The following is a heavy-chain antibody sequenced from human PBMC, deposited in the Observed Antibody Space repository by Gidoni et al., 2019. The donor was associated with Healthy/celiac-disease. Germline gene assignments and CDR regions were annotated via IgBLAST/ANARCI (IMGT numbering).Heavy chain of an antibody. V-gene: IGHV1-46*01. J-gene: IGHJ6*02. D-gene: IGHD2-2*01. CDR1: GYTFTSYY. CDR2: INPSGGST. Sequence: QVQLVQSGAEVKKPGAAVKVSCKASGYTFTSYYMHWVRQAPGQGLEWMGIINPSGGSTSYAQKFQGRVTMTRDTSTSTVYMELSSLRSEDTAVYYCARGGVVPAGTSHDNYYYYGMDVWGQGTTVTVSS. CDR3: ARGGVVPAGTSHDNYYYYGMDV.